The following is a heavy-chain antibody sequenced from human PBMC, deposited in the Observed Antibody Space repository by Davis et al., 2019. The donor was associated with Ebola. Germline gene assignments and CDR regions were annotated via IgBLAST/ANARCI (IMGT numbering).Heavy chain of an antibody. V-gene: IGHV4-59*12. Sequence: SETLSLTCTVSGDSISRYYWSWIRQPPGKGLEWIGYIYYSGNTNYNPSLKSRVTISVDPSKNQFSLKLSSVTAADTAVYYCARDHGSYNGMDVWGQGTTVTVSS. D-gene: IGHD2-21*01. CDR1: GDSISRYY. J-gene: IGHJ6*02. CDR3: ARDHGSYNGMDV. CDR2: IYYSGNT.